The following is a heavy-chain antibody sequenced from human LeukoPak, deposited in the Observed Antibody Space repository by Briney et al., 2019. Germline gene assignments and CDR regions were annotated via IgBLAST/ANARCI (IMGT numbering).Heavy chain of an antibody. CDR1: GGTFSSYA. V-gene: IGHV1-69*01. CDR3: ARSWQWGYFDY. D-gene: IGHD3-16*01. Sequence: SVKVSCKASGGTFSSYAISWVRQAPGQGLEWMGGIIPIFGTANYAQKFQGRVTITADESTSTAYMELSTLRAEDTAVYYCARSWQWGYFDYWGQGTLVTVSS. CDR2: IIPIFGTA. J-gene: IGHJ4*02.